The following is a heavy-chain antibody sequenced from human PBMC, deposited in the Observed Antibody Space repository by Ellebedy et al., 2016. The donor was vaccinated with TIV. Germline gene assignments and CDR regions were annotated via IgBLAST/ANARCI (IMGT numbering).Heavy chain of an antibody. V-gene: IGHV1-46*01. CDR2: INPSGGST. D-gene: IGHD7-27*01. CDR1: GYTFTGYH. Sequence: ASVKVSCKASGYTFTGYHMHWVRQAPGQGLEWMGIINPSGGSTTYAQKFQGRVSMTRDTSISTAHMELSSLRPDDTAVYFCARVRTGTSGMDVWGQGTPVTVSS. J-gene: IGHJ6*02. CDR3: ARVRTGTSGMDV.